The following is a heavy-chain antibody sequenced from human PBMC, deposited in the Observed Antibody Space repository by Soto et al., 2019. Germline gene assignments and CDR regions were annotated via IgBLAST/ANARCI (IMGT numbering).Heavy chain of an antibody. V-gene: IGHV4-34*01. D-gene: IGHD6-13*01. Sequence: TLSLTCAVYGGSFSGYYWSWIRQPPGKGLEWIGEINHSGSTNYNPSLKSRVTISVDTSKNQFSLKLRSVTAADTAVYYCARGLSTGVDYWGQGTLVTVSS. J-gene: IGHJ4*02. CDR1: GGSFSGYY. CDR3: ARGLSTGVDY. CDR2: INHSGST.